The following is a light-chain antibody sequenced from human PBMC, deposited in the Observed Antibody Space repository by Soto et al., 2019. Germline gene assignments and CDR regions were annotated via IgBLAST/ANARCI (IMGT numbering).Light chain of an antibody. V-gene: IGKV3-20*01. CDR1: QSVDSSY. J-gene: IGKJ3*01. Sequence: EIVLTQSPGTLSLSPGDRATLSCRASQSVDSSYFAWYQQRPGQAPMLLIYGASNRATGIPDRFSGSGSGKDFALTISRLDPEDFAVYYCQQLGRSPPFTFGPGTKVDIK. CDR2: GAS. CDR3: QQLGRSPPFT.